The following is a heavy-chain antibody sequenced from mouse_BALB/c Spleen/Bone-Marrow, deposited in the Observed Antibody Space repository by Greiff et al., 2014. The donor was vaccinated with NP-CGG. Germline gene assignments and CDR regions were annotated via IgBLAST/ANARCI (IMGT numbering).Heavy chain of an antibody. CDR2: IRTKADDHAT. CDR3: TPHPFDY. Sequence: QPGGGLVQPGGSMKLSCAASGFAPSDTWLDWVRQSPEKGPEWVAEIRTKADDHATYYAESVKGRFTISRDDSISSVYLQMNSLRAEDTGIYYCTPHPFDYWGQGTTLTVSS. CDR1: GFAPSDTW. J-gene: IGHJ2*01. V-gene: IGHV6-6*01.